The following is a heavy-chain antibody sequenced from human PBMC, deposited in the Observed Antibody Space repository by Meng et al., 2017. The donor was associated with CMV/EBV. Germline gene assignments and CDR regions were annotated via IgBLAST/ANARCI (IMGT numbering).Heavy chain of an antibody. CDR3: ARVRCSTTSCYYEYYYGMDV. V-gene: IGHV6-1*01. J-gene: IGHJ6*02. CDR1: GDRVSSTSAT. Sequence: SQTLSLTCAISGDRVSSTSATWSWIRQSPSRGLERLGRTYYRSKWYIDYAVSVKSRIDINPDTSKNQFSLQLNAVTPEDTAVYYCARVRCSTTSCYYEYYYGMDVWGQGTTVTVSS. D-gene: IGHD2-2*01. CDR2: TYYRSKWYI.